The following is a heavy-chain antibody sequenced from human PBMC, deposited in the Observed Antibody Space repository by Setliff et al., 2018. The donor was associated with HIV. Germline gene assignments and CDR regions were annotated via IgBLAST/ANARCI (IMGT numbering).Heavy chain of an antibody. J-gene: IGHJ1*01. Sequence: GASVKVSCKTSGATFTSYDINWVRQAAGHGLEWMGWMTPYSGNTGYAQKFQGRLTMTEDTSTDTAYMELSSLRSDDTAMYYCATDPGYSSTWYSESFQHWGQGTVVTVSS. CDR3: ATDPGYSSTWYSESFQH. CDR1: GATFTSYD. CDR2: MTPYSGNT. D-gene: IGHD6-13*01. V-gene: IGHV1-8*02.